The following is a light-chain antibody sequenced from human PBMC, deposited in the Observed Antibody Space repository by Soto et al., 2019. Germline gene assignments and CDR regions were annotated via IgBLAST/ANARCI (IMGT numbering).Light chain of an antibody. Sequence: EIVLTQSPATLSLSPGERATLSCRASQSVRSYLAWYQQKPGQAPRLLIYEASNRATGIPARFTGSGSGTDFTLTISSLEPEDFAIYYCQQRSDWPEITFGQGTRLEIK. CDR3: QQRSDWPEIT. CDR1: QSVRSY. CDR2: EAS. V-gene: IGKV3-11*01. J-gene: IGKJ5*01.